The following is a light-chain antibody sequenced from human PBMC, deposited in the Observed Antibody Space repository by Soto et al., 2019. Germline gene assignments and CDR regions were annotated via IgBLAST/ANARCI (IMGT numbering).Light chain of an antibody. CDR3: LQLNTYPWT. CDR2: AAS. CDR1: QVITND. V-gene: IGKV1-17*01. J-gene: IGKJ1*01. Sequence: DIQMTQSSSSLSAYVGDRLTITCRASQVITNDLGWYQQKPGKPPKRLIYAASTLQSGVPSRFSGSGSGTEFPLTISSLQPEDVATYYCLQLNTYPWTFGQGTKVDIK.